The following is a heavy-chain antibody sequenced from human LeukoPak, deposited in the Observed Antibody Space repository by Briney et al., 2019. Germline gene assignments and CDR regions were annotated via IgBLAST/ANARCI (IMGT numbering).Heavy chain of an antibody. J-gene: IGHJ4*02. CDR3: ARGSGSFDY. Sequence: SETLSLTCTVSGGSISSYYWSWIRQPPGKGLEWIGYIYYSGGTNYNPSLKSRVTISVDTSKNQFSLKLSSVTAADTAVYYCARGSGSFDYWGQGTLVTVSS. CDR1: GGSISSYY. CDR2: IYYSGGT. V-gene: IGHV4-59*01. D-gene: IGHD3-10*01.